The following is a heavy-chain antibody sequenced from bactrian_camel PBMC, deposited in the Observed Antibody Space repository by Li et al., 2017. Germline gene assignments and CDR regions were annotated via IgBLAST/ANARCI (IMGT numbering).Heavy chain of an antibody. D-gene: IGHD6*01. V-gene: IGHV3-2*01. CDR3: ATDHHLLVVAGTLYNV. Sequence: HVQLVESGGDLVQPGGSLRLSCTTSGLTFSSNYLSWVRQAPGKGLEWVASAYAGGVMTYYADSVKGRFTISRDNANTVSLQMNSLESEDTALYYCATDHHLLVVAGTLYNVWGQGTQVTVS. CDR1: GLTFSSNY. J-gene: IGHJ4*01. CDR2: AYAGGVMT.